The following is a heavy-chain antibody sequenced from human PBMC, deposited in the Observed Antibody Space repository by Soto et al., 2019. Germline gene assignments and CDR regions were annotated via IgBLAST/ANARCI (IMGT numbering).Heavy chain of an antibody. Sequence: QVQLVQSGPEVRKPGASVKVSCKASGYTFNHYAISWVRQAPGQGLEWMGWISAYNGNTNYAQKFEGRVTMTTDSSTSTAYLEVRSLRSDDTAVYYCVRDIVATIQGDYWGQGTLVTVSS. V-gene: IGHV1-18*04. J-gene: IGHJ4*02. CDR1: GYTFNHYA. D-gene: IGHD5-12*01. CDR3: VRDIVATIQGDY. CDR2: ISAYNGNT.